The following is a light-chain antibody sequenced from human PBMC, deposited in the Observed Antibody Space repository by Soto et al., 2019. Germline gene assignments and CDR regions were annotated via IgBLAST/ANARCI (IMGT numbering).Light chain of an antibody. CDR2: AAS. V-gene: IGKV1-8*01. CDR1: QGISSY. Sequence: AIRMTQSPSSFSASTGDRVTITCRASQGISSYLAWYQQKPGKAPKLLIYAASTLQSGVPSRFSGSGSGTDFTLTISCLPSEDYATYYCQQYYSYPQTFGQGTMVEIK. J-gene: IGKJ1*01. CDR3: QQYYSYPQT.